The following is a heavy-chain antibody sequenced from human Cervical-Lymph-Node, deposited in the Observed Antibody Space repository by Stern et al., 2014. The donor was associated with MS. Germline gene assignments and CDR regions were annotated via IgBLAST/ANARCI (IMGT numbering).Heavy chain of an antibody. Sequence: QVQLVHSGAEVTKPGSSVKVSCKASVGTFSKFPSSWVRQAPGQGLEWMGGIFPVFGTPTYAQEFRGRVTITADVSTSTVYMELSSLRSDDTAVYYCALSSETSDRWYSLGYDLWGQGTLVTVSS. CDR3: ALSSETSDRWYSLGYDL. CDR1: VGTFSKFP. D-gene: IGHD6-13*01. V-gene: IGHV1-69*01. CDR2: IFPVFGTP. J-gene: IGHJ5*02.